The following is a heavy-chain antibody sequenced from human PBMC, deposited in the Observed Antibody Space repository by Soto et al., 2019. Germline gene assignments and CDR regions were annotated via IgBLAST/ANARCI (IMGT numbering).Heavy chain of an antibody. CDR2: IARAGDLI. V-gene: IGHV3-23*01. CDR3: AKSLTVQVISYLVP. Sequence: PGGSLRLSCSASGFTFSNYAMVWFRQAPGKGLEWVSAIARAGDLIRYADSVKGRFTISRDNSNNTLYLQMSSLRAEDTAIYSCAKSLTVQVISYLVPWGPGTQVNVSS. CDR1: GFTFSNYA. J-gene: IGHJ5*02. D-gene: IGHD3-9*01.